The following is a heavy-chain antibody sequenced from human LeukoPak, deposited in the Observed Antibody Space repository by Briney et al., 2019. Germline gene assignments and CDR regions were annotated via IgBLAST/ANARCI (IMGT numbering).Heavy chain of an antibody. Sequence: PGGSLRLSCAASGFTFSSYWMHWVRQAPGKGLVWVSRINSDGSSTSYADSVKGRFTISRDNAKNSLYLQMNSLRAEDTALYHCARGGITGTKGSLYYFDYWGQGTLVTVSS. V-gene: IGHV3-74*01. J-gene: IGHJ4*02. CDR3: ARGGITGTKGSLYYFDY. CDR1: GFTFSSYW. D-gene: IGHD1-7*01. CDR2: INSDGSST.